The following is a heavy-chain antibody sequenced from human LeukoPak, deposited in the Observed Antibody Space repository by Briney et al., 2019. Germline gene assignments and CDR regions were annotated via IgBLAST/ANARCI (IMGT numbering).Heavy chain of an antibody. J-gene: IGHJ4*02. CDR1: GFTVSSNY. D-gene: IGHD3-22*01. CDR3: AGTYYYDSSGYSYEY. CDR2: ISGSGDRT. Sequence: GRSLRLSCAASGFTVSSNYTSWVRQAPGKGLEWVSGISGSGDRTDYADSVKGRFTISRDNSKNTLYVQMNSLRAEDTAVYYCAGTYYYDSSGYSYEYWGQGTLVAVSS. V-gene: IGHV3-23*01.